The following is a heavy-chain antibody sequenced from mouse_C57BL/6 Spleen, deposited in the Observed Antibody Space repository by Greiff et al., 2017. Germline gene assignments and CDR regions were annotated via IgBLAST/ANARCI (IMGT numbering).Heavy chain of an antibody. CDR2: IYPGGGYT. Sequence: VQLQQSGAELVRPGTSVKMSCKASGYTFTNYWIGWAKQRPGHGLEWIGDIYPGGGYTNYNEKFKGKATLTADKSSSTAYMQFSSLTSEDSASYYCARNPSSYFDYWGQGTTLTVSS. V-gene: IGHV1-63*01. CDR1: GYTFTNYW. J-gene: IGHJ2*01. D-gene: IGHD2-10*02. CDR3: ARNPSSYFDY.